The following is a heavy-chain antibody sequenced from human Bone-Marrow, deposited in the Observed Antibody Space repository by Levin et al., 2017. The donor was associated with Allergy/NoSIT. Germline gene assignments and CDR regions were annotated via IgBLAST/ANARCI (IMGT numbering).Heavy chain of an antibody. D-gene: IGHD3-16*01. CDR3: ARHAAGGSHYYYYYMDV. CDR2: IYYSGSS. J-gene: IGHJ6*03. CDR1: GGSISSTSYY. Sequence: KPSETLSLTCTVSGGSISSTSYYWGWIRQPPGKGLEWIGNIYYSGSSYSNPSLKSRVTISLDMAKNQFSLKLSSVTAADTAVYYCARHAAGGSHYYYYYMDVWGKGTTVTVSS. V-gene: IGHV4-39*01.